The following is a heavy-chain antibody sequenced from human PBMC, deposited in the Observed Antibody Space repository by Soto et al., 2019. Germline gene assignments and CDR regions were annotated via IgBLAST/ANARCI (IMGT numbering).Heavy chain of an antibody. J-gene: IGHJ4*02. D-gene: IGHD2-8*01. CDR1: GFTFSSYA. V-gene: IGHV3-23*01. CDR2: ISGSGGST. CDR3: AKDMIGYCTNGVCYSHDY. Sequence: PGGSLRLSCAASGFTFSSYAMSWVRQAPGKGLEWVSAISGSGGSTYYADSVKGRFTISRDNSKNTLYLQMNSLRAEATAVYYCAKDMIGYCTNGVCYSHDYWGQGTLVTVSS.